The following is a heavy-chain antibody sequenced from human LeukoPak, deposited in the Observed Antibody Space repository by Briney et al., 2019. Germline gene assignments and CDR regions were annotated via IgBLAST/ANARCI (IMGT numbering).Heavy chain of an antibody. Sequence: PGGSLRLSCAASGSTFSTYAMSWVRQAPGKGLEWVSAISGSGGSTYYADSVKGRFTISRDNSKNTLYLQMNSLRAEDTAVYYCAKGDDSSGWYRVGSYYFDYWGQGTLVTVSS. J-gene: IGHJ4*02. CDR2: ISGSGGST. CDR3: AKGDDSSGWYRVGSYYFDY. D-gene: IGHD6-19*01. V-gene: IGHV3-23*01. CDR1: GSTFSTYA.